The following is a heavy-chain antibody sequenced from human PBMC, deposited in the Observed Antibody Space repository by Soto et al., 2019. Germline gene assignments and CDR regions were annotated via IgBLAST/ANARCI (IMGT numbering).Heavy chain of an antibody. CDR2: ISYDGSNK. CDR3: ARDIEDYYGSGSYPSGIDY. V-gene: IGHV3-30-3*01. J-gene: IGHJ4*02. D-gene: IGHD3-10*01. Sequence: QVQLVEYGGGVVQPGRSLRLSCAASGFTFGSFPFHWVRQAPGKGLEWVAVISYDGSNKYYPDSVKGRFTISRDNSKNTLYLQMNSLRAEDTAVYYCARDIEDYYGSGSYPSGIDYWGQGTLVTVSS. CDR1: GFTFGSFP.